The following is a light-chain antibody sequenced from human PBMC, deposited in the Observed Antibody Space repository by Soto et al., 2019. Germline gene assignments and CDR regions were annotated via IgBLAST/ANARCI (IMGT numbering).Light chain of an antibody. CDR2: EVS. CDR3: SSDVSGYSLGV. Sequence: QPASVSGSPGQSITISCIGASSDINTSRYVSWYQQHPGKAPKLLIYEVSIRPSGVSSRFSGSKSANTASLTISGLQPEDEADYFCSSDVSGYSLGVFGGGTKLTVL. J-gene: IGLJ3*02. CDR1: SSDINTSRY. V-gene: IGLV2-14*01.